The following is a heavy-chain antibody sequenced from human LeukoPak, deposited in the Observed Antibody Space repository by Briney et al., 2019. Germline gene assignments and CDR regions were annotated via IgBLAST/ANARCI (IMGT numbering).Heavy chain of an antibody. Sequence: SETLSLTCTVSGGSISSYYRSWIRQPPGKGLEWIGYIFYSGSTNYNPSLKSRVTVSVDTSKNQFSLKLSSVTAADTAVYYCARHTRIAALYYYYGMDVWGQGTTVTVSS. J-gene: IGHJ6*02. CDR2: IFYSGST. D-gene: IGHD6-6*01. CDR3: ARHTRIAALYYYYGMDV. V-gene: IGHV4-59*08. CDR1: GGSISSYY.